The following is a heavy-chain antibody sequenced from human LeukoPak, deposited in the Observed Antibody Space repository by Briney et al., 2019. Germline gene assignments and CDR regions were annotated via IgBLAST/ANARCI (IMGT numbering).Heavy chain of an antibody. CDR1: GFTFSNYW. J-gene: IGHJ4*02. CDR2: IKQDGSEQ. Sequence: QPGGSPRLSCAASGFTFSNYWMTWVRQAPGKGLEWVANIKQDGSEQYSVDSVKGRFTISRDNAKNSLYLQMSSLRAEDTAVYYCARVRSVAGRPDYFDYWGQGTLVTVSS. V-gene: IGHV3-7*01. CDR3: ARVRSVAGRPDYFDY. D-gene: IGHD6-6*01.